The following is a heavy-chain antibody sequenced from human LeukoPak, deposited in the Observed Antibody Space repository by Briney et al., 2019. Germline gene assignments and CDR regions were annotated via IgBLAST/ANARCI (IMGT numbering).Heavy chain of an antibody. CDR3: ASSYDSSGYLFDY. J-gene: IGHJ4*02. V-gene: IGHV3-30*02. Sequence: GGSLRLSCAASGFTFSSYGMHWFRQAPGKGLEWVAFIRYDGSNKYYADSVKGRFTISRDNSKNTLYLQMNSLRAEDTALYYCASSYDSSGYLFDYWGQGTLVTVSS. D-gene: IGHD3-22*01. CDR1: GFTFSSYG. CDR2: IRYDGSNK.